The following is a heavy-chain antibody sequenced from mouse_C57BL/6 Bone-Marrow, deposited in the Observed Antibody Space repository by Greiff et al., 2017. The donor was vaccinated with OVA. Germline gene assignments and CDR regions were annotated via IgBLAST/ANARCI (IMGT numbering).Heavy chain of an antibody. D-gene: IGHD4-1*02. CDR1: GYTFTSYW. CDR3: ARQLGRYWYFDV. J-gene: IGHJ1*03. V-gene: IGHV1-69*01. Sequence: QVQLQQPGAELVMPGASVKLSCKASGYTFTSYWMHWVKQRPGQGLEWIGETDPSDSYTNYNQKFKGKSTLTVDKSSSTAYMQLSSLTSEDSAVYYCARQLGRYWYFDVWGTGTTVTVSS. CDR2: TDPSDSYT.